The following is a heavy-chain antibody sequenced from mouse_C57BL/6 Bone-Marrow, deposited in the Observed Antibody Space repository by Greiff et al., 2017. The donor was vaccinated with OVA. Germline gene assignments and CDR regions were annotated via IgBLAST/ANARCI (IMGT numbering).Heavy chain of an antibody. CDR1: GYTFTDYY. Sequence: QVQLQQSGAELVRPGASVKLSCKASGYTFTDYYINWVKQRPGQGLEWIARIYPGSGNTYYNEKFKGKATLTAEKSSSTAYMQLSSLTSEDSAVYFCASNYGSSYGAMDYWGQGTSVTVSS. J-gene: IGHJ4*01. CDR2: IYPGSGNT. D-gene: IGHD1-1*01. V-gene: IGHV1-76*01. CDR3: ASNYGSSYGAMDY.